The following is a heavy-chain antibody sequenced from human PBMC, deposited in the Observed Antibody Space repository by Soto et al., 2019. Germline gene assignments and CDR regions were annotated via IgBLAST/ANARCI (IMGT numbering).Heavy chain of an antibody. CDR3: AKANRGGVGPHIRAAFDI. J-gene: IGHJ3*02. Sequence: GGSLRLSCAASGFTFSSYAMSWVRQAPGKGLEWVSAISGSGGSTYYADSVKGRFTISRDNSKNTLYLQMNSLRAEDTAVYYCAKANRGGVGPHIRAAFDIWGQGTMVTVSS. CDR2: ISGSGGST. CDR1: GFTFSSYA. D-gene: IGHD2-21*01. V-gene: IGHV3-23*01.